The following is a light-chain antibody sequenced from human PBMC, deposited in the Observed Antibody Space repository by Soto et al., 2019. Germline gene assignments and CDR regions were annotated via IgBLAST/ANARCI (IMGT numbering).Light chain of an antibody. CDR2: EVS. CDR1: SSDVGAYTS. J-gene: IGLJ2*01. Sequence: QSALTQPASVSGSPGQSITISCTGTSSDVGAYTSVSWYQQHPGKAPKLMIYEVSNRPSRVSNRFSGSKSGNTASLTISRRQAEDEADYFCSSYTSTYTVIFGGGTKLTVL. V-gene: IGLV2-14*01. CDR3: SSYTSTYTVI.